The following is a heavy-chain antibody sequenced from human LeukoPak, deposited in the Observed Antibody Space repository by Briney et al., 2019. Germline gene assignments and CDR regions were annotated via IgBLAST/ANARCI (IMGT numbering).Heavy chain of an antibody. D-gene: IGHD2-15*01. CDR3: AREADCSGGTCYRGAFDI. V-gene: IGHV3-23*01. CDR2: ISGSGERT. CDR1: GFTFSSFG. Sequence: GGSLRLSCAASGFTFSSFGMSWVRQAPGKGLEWVAAISGSGERTYYADSVTGRFTISRDNSKNTLFLQMNSLRAEDTAVYYCAREADCSGGTCYRGAFDIWGQGTMVTVSS. J-gene: IGHJ3*02.